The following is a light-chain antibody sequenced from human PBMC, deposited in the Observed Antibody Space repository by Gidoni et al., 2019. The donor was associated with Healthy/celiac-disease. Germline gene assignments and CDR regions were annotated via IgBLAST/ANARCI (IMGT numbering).Light chain of an antibody. CDR2: AAS. Sequence: DIQMTQSPSSLSASVGDRVTITCRASQSISSYLNWYQQKPGKAPKLLIYAASSLQSGVPSRFSGSGSGTDFTLTISSLQPEDFATYYCQQSYVFGQXTKVEIK. CDR1: QSISSY. V-gene: IGKV1-39*01. CDR3: QQSYV. J-gene: IGKJ1*01.